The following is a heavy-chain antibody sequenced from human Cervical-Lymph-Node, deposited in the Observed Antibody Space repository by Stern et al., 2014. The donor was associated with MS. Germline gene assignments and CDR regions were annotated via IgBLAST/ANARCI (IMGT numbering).Heavy chain of an antibody. CDR3: ATHRGRVTYYYGMDV. CDR2: FDPEHGET. J-gene: IGHJ6*02. V-gene: IGHV1-24*01. Sequence: QDQLVQSGAEVKKPGASVKVSCKVSGYTLSEISMHWVRQAPGKGLEWMGGFDPEHGETRYAQKFQGIVTMAEDRSTDTAYMELSSLRSEDTAVYYCATHRGRVTYYYGMDVWGQGTTVTVSS. CDR1: GYTLSEIS. D-gene: IGHD2-21*02.